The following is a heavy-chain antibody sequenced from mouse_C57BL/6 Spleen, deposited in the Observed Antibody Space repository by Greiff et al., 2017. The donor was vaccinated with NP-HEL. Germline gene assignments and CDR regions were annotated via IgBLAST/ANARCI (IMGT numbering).Heavy chain of an antibody. J-gene: IGHJ4*01. D-gene: IGHD1-1*01. V-gene: IGHV10-1*01. CDR2: IRSKSNNYAT. CDR1: GFSFNTYA. CDR3: VTGSSYDYYAMDY. Sequence: EVQLQESGGGLVQPKGSLKLSCAASGFSFNTYAMNWVRQAPGKGLEWVARIRSKSNNYATYYADSVKDRFTISRDDSESMLYLQMNNLKTEDTAMYYCVTGSSYDYYAMDYWGQGTSVTVSS.